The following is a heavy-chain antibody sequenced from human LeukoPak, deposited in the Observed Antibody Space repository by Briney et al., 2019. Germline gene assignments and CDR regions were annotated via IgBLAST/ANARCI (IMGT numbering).Heavy chain of an antibody. CDR2: IKQDGSDK. J-gene: IGHJ4*02. V-gene: IGHV3-7*05. CDR1: GFPFSSYW. CDR3: ARDRFMDY. Sequence: PGGSLRVSCEASGFPFSSYWMSWVRRAPGKGLEWVANIKQDGSDKYYVDSVKGRFTISRDNAKNSLYLQMNSLRAEDTAVYYCARDRFMDYWGRGTLVTVSS. D-gene: IGHD3-16*01.